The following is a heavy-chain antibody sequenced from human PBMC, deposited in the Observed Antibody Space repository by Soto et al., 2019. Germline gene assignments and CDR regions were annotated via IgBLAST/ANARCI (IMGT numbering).Heavy chain of an antibody. J-gene: IGHJ5*02. CDR1: GGFVSSSSYS. Sequence: PSETLSLTCSVSGGFVSSSSYSWGLIRQSPGKGLEWIGTIYSSENTYYNPSLLSRVTISVDTSKNEFSLRLSSVTAADTAVYYCAQLCLPATGACNWIDPWGQGTLVTVSS. CDR2: IYSSENT. V-gene: IGHV4-39*01. D-gene: IGHD1-1*01. CDR3: AQLCLPATGACNWIDP.